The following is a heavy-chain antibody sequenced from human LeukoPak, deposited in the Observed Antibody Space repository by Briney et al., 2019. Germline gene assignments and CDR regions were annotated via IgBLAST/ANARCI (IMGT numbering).Heavy chain of an antibody. D-gene: IGHD3-22*01. J-gene: IGHJ4*02. Sequence: PGGSLRLSCAASGFTVSSNYMSWVRQAPGKGLEWVSLIYYDDNTYYADSVKGRFTISRDNSRNTLYLQMNSLRAEDTAVYYCAKYYDSTGYYVYWGQGTLVTVSS. CDR3: AKYYDSTGYYVY. CDR2: IYYDDNT. CDR1: GFTVSSNY. V-gene: IGHV3-53*01.